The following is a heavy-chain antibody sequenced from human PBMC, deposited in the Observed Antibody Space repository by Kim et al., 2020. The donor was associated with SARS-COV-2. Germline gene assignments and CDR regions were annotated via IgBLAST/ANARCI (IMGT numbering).Heavy chain of an antibody. Sequence: GGSLRLSCAASGFTFDEYAMHWVRQAPGKGLEWVSGISWNSGSIGYADSVRGRFTISRDNAKNSLYLQMNSLRAEDTALYYCAKDTDRYNLNDAFDYWGQGTLVTVSS. CDR3: AKDTDRYNLNDAFDY. CDR2: ISWNSGSI. J-gene: IGHJ4*02. V-gene: IGHV3-9*01. CDR1: GFTFDEYA. D-gene: IGHD1-1*01.